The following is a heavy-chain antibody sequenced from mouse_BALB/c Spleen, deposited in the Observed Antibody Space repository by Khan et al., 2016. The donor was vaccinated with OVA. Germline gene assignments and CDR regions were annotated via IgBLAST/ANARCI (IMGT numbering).Heavy chain of an antibody. CDR2: IWGGGNT. V-gene: IGHV2-6-5*01. CDR1: GFSLNDYG. Sequence: QVQLKESGPGLVAPSQSLSITCTVSGFSLNDYGVSWIRQPPGKGLEWLGVIWGGGNTYYNSALKSRLSISKDNSKSQVFLKMSSLQTDDTAMYYCAKCVWSYDYSLDYWGQGTSVNVSS. D-gene: IGHD1-1*02. J-gene: IGHJ4*01. CDR3: AKCVWSYDYSLDY.